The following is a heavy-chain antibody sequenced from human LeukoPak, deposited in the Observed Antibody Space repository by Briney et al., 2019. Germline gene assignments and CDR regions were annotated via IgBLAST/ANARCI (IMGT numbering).Heavy chain of an antibody. D-gene: IGHD3-16*02. J-gene: IGHJ4*02. CDR2: IYTSGST. V-gene: IGHV4-61*02. CDR3: ARDSLSTYYDYVWGSYRESSSFDY. CDR1: GGSISSGGYY. Sequence: SETLSLTCTVSGGSISSGGYYWSWIRQHPGKGLEWIGRIYTSGSTNYNPSLKSRVTMSVDTSKNQFSLKLSSVTAADTAVYYCARDSLSTYYDYVWGSYRESSSFDYWGQGTLVTVSS.